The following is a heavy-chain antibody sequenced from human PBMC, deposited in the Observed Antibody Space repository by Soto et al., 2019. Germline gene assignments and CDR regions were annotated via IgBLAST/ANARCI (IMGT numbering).Heavy chain of an antibody. J-gene: IGHJ4*02. CDR2: ISGSGGST. D-gene: IGHD3-16*01. CDR1: GCTFSSYA. V-gene: IGHV3-23*01. Sequence: EVQLLESGGGLVQPGGSLRLSCAASGCTFSSYAMSWVRQAPGKGLEWVSAISGSGGSTYYADSVKGRFTISRDNSKNTLYLQMNSLRAEDTAVYYCARGELRLYYFDYWGQGTLVTVSS. CDR3: ARGELRLYYFDY.